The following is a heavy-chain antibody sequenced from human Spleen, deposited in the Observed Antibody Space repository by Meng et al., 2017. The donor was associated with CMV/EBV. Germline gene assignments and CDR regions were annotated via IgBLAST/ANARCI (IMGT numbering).Heavy chain of an antibody. CDR2: INPSGGST. CDR3: ARDGVGAEPFDY. Sequence: ASVKVSCKASGYTFTSYYMHWVRQAPGQGLEWMGIINPSGGSTSYAQKFQGRVTMTRDTSTSTVYMELSSLRSEYTAVYYCARDGVGAEPFDYWGQGTLVTVSS. CDR1: GYTFTSYY. D-gene: IGHD1-26*01. V-gene: IGHV1-46*01. J-gene: IGHJ4*02.